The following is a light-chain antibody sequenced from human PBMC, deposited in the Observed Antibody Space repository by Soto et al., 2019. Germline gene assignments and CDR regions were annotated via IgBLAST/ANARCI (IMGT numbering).Light chain of an antibody. J-gene: IGKJ1*01. CDR1: QSIRNY. CDR2: AAS. CDR3: QQTDSTPQT. V-gene: IGKV1-39*01. Sequence: DIQMTQSPSSLSASVGDRVTISCRASQSIRNYVSWYQQKPGTAPKLLIRAASTLQSGVPSRFGGSGSGTDFTLTISSLQIEDFATYSCQQTDSTPQTFGQGTNVEI.